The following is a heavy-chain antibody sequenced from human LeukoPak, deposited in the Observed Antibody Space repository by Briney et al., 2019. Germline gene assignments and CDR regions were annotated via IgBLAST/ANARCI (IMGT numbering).Heavy chain of an antibody. CDR1: GFTFSSYA. Sequence: GGSLRLSCAASGFTFSSYAMSWVRQAPGKGLEWVSAISGSGGSTYYADSVKGRFTISRDNSKNTLYLQMNGLRVEDTALYYCAKDRVPDSGWTFDIWGQGTMVTVSA. CDR2: ISGSGGST. D-gene: IGHD6-19*01. CDR3: AKDRVPDSGWTFDI. J-gene: IGHJ3*02. V-gene: IGHV3-23*01.